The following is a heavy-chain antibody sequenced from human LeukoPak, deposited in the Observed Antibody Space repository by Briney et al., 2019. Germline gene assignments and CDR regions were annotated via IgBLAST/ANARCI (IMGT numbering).Heavy chain of an antibody. J-gene: IGHJ6*02. CDR1: GFTFNSYW. Sequence: PGVSLRLSCAASGFTFNSYWMHWVRQAPGKGLVWVSRINTDGSSTTYADSVKGRFTISRDNAKNTLYLQMNSLRVEDTAVYFCARGWYYGMDVWGQGTTVIVSS. V-gene: IGHV3-74*01. CDR2: INTDGSST. CDR3: ARGWYYGMDV. D-gene: IGHD2-15*01.